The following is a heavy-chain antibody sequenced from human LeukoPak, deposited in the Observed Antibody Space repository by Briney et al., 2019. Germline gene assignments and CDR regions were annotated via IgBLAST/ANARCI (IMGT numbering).Heavy chain of an antibody. CDR3: AKDGKSSSWYFAYGTSDY. J-gene: IGHJ4*02. CDR1: GFTFSSYA. D-gene: IGHD6-13*01. V-gene: IGHV3-23*01. Sequence: PGGSLRLSCAASGFTFSSYAMSWVRQAPGKGLEWVSAISGSGGSTNYADSVKGRFTISRDNSKNTLYLQMNSLRAEDTAVYYCAKDGKSSSWYFAYGTSDYWGQGTLVTVSS. CDR2: ISGSGGST.